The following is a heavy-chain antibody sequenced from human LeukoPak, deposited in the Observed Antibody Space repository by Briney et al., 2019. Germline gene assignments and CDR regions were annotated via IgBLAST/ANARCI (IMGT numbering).Heavy chain of an antibody. Sequence: GGSLRLSCAASGFTFSSYDMHWVRQAPGKALEWVAFIRYDGSNKYYADSVKGRFTISRDKSKNTLYLQMNSLRAEDTAVYYCTRIKWDLTYFDYWGQGTLVTASS. D-gene: IGHD1-26*01. J-gene: IGHJ4*02. CDR1: GFTFSSYD. V-gene: IGHV3-30*02. CDR2: IRYDGSNK. CDR3: TRIKWDLTYFDY.